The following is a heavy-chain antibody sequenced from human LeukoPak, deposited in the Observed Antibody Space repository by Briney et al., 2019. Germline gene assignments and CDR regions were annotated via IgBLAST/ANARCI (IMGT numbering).Heavy chain of an antibody. D-gene: IGHD6-19*01. CDR3: ARDRTYSSGPIYYYYYGMDV. CDR1: GFTFSSYA. Sequence: GGSLRLSCAASGFTFSSYAMHWVRQAPGKGLEWVAVISYDGSNKYYADSVKGRFTISRDNSKNTLYLQMNSLGAEDTAVYYCARDRTYSSGPIYYYYYGMDVWGQGTTVTVSS. V-gene: IGHV3-30-3*01. CDR2: ISYDGSNK. J-gene: IGHJ6*02.